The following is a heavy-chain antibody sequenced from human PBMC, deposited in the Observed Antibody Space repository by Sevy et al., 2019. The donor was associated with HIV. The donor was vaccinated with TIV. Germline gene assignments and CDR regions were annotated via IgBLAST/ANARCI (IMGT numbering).Heavy chain of an antibody. Sequence: SETLSLTCTVSGGSISSYYWSWIRQPAGKGLEWIGRIYTSGSTNYNPSLKSRVTMSVDTSKNQFSLKLSSVTAADTAVYYCAGDCSSTSCSKGGFDYWGQGTLVTVSS. CDR2: IYTSGST. D-gene: IGHD2-2*01. CDR1: GGSISSYY. CDR3: AGDCSSTSCSKGGFDY. J-gene: IGHJ4*02. V-gene: IGHV4-4*07.